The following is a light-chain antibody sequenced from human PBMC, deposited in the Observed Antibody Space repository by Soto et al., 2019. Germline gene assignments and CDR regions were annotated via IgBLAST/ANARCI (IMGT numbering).Light chain of an antibody. CDR2: DAS. Sequence: EIVLTQSPAALSFSPGERATLSCRASQSINKYLAWYQQKPGQAPRLLIYDASNRATGIPARFSGSGSGTDFTLTITSLEPEDFAVYYCQQRSNWRGTFGGGPEVEI. CDR3: QQRSNWRGT. CDR1: QSINKY. V-gene: IGKV3-11*01. J-gene: IGKJ4*01.